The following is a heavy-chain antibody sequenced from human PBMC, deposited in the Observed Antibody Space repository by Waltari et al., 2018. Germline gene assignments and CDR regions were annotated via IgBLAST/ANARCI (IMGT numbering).Heavy chain of an antibody. Sequence: EVQLDESGGGLFQPGGSLRLSCSASGFTFTRYLMHWIRQAPGKGLVWVARINSDGSSSTYADSVKGRFTISRDNAKNTVYLQMNSLRVEDTAVYYCTRALWLGELYDYWGQGTLVTVSS. V-gene: IGHV3-74*01. D-gene: IGHD3-10*01. CDR1: GFTFTRYL. CDR2: INSDGSSS. J-gene: IGHJ4*02. CDR3: TRALWLGELYDY.